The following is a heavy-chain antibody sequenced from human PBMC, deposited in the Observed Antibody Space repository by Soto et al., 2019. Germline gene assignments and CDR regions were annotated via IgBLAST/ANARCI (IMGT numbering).Heavy chain of an antibody. CDR3: ARDGNYGDCLDI. J-gene: IGHJ3*02. Sequence: PGGSLRLSCAASGFTFSSYSMNWVRQAPGEGLEWVSSISSSSSYIYYADSVKGRFTISRDNAKNSLYLQMNSLRAEDTAVYYCARDGNYGDCLDIWGQGTMVTVSS. V-gene: IGHV3-21*01. CDR2: ISSSSSYI. D-gene: IGHD4-17*01. CDR1: GFTFSSYS.